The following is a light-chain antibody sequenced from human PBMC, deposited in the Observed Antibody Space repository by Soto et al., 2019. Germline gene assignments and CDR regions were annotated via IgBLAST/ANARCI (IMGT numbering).Light chain of an antibody. CDR1: QSISSW. CDR3: QQYNSYSRT. Sequence: DLQMTQSPSTLSASVGDRVTITCRASQSISSWLAWYQQKPGKAPKFLIYKASGLESGVPSRFSGSGSGTEFTLTISSLQPDDFATYYCQQYNSYSRTFGQGTKVEIK. V-gene: IGKV1-5*03. J-gene: IGKJ1*01. CDR2: KAS.